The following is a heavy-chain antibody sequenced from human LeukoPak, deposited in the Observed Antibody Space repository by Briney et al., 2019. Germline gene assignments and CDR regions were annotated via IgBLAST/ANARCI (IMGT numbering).Heavy chain of an antibody. CDR1: GGSISSYY. Sequence: SETLSPTCTVSGGSISSYYWSWIRQPPGKGLEWIGYIYYSGSTNYNPSLKSRVTISVDTSKNQFSLKLSSVTAADTAVYYCASMSKYYFDYWGQGTLVTVSS. V-gene: IGHV4-59*08. CDR2: IYYSGST. CDR3: ASMSKYYFDY. D-gene: IGHD3-16*01. J-gene: IGHJ4*02.